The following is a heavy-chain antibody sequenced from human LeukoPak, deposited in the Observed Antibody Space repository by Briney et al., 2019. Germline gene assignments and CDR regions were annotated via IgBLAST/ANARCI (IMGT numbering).Heavy chain of an antibody. Sequence: PSETLSLTCTVSGGSIISADHYWSWIRQPPGKGLEWIGYIFYSGSTYYNPSLKSRLTISVDTSKNQFSLKLSSVTAADTAVYYCARGSRRLADFHYWGQGTLVTVSS. CDR3: ARGSRRLADFHY. V-gene: IGHV4-30-4*01. J-gene: IGHJ4*02. CDR2: IFYSGST. CDR1: GGSIISADHY. D-gene: IGHD6-19*01.